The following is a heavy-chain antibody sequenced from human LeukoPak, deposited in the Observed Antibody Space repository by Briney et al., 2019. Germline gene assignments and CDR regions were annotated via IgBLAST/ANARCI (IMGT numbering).Heavy chain of an antibody. CDR1: RFTFSSYS. V-gene: IGHV3-21*01. CDR2: ISSSSSYI. CDR3: ATSPVYSYGHPYYFDY. Sequence: GGSLRLSCAASRFTFSSYSMNWVRQAPGKGLEWVSCISSSSSYIYYADSVKGRFTISRDNAKNSLYLQMNSLRAEDTAVYYCATSPVYSYGHPYYFDYWGQGTLVTVSS. J-gene: IGHJ4*02. D-gene: IGHD5-18*01.